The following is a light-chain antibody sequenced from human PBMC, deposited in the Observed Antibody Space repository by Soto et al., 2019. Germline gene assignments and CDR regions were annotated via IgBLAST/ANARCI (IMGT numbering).Light chain of an antibody. V-gene: IGKV1-5*01. Sequence: DTQMTQSPSTLSASVGDRVTINCRASQNINTWLSWYQQRPGRAPELLIYGASELESGVPSRFSGSGSGAEFTLTISSLQPDDFATYYCQQYDGNFGGRTKVEIK. CDR2: GAS. CDR1: QNINTW. J-gene: IGKJ4*01. CDR3: QQYDGN.